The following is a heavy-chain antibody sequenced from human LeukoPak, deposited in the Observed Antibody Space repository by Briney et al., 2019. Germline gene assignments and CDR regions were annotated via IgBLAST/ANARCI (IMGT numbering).Heavy chain of an antibody. V-gene: IGHV3-21*01. CDR3: ARERSSSWYYFDY. CDR2: ISSSSSYI. D-gene: IGHD6-13*01. J-gene: IGHJ4*02. Sequence: PGGSLRLSCAASGFTFSSYSMNWVRQAPGKGLEWVSSISSSSSYIYYADSVKGRFTISRDNAKNSLYPQMNSLRAEDTAVYYCARERSSSWYYFDYWGQGTLVTVSS. CDR1: GFTFSSYS.